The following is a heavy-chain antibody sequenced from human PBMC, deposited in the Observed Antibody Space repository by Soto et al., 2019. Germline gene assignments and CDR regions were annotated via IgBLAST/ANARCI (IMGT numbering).Heavy chain of an antibody. Sequence: QVQLVESGGGVVQPGRSLRLSCAASGFTFSSYGMHWVRQAPGKGLEWVAVIWYDGSNKYYADSVKGRFTISRDNSKNTLYLQMNSLRDEVTAVYYCARDRVRQLPLPYYGMDVWGQGTTVTVSS. D-gene: IGHD2-2*01. CDR3: ARDRVRQLPLPYYGMDV. CDR2: IWYDGSNK. V-gene: IGHV3-33*01. J-gene: IGHJ6*02. CDR1: GFTFSSYG.